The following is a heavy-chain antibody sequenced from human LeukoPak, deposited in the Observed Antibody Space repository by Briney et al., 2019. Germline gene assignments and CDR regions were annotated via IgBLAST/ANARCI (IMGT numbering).Heavy chain of an antibody. J-gene: IGHJ3*02. D-gene: IGHD3-22*01. CDR1: GGSIISNNHY. CDR3: AREVEYYDSSGYRPHAFDI. Sequence: SETLSLTCTVSGGSIISNNHYWGWTRHPPGKGLEWFGSISYSGGTAYNPSLRSRVTIFVDTSKNQFSLKVNSVTAADTAVYYCAREVEYYDSSGYRPHAFDIWGQGTLVTVSA. CDR2: ISYSGGT. V-gene: IGHV4-39*02.